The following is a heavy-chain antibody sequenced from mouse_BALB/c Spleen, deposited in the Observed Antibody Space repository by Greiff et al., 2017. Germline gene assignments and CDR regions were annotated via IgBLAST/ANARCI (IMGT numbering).Heavy chain of an antibody. D-gene: IGHD1-1*01. J-gene: IGHJ2*01. CDR3: ARSYYYGQWGDYFDY. CDR1: GYSITSDYA. V-gene: IGHV3-2*02. CDR2: ISYSGST. Sequence: EVKVEESGPGLVKPSQSLSLTCTVTGYSITSDYAWNWIRQFPGNKLEWMGYISYSGSTSYNPSLKSRISITRDTSKNQFFLQLNSVTTEDTATYYCARSYYYGQWGDYFDYWGQGTTLTVSS.